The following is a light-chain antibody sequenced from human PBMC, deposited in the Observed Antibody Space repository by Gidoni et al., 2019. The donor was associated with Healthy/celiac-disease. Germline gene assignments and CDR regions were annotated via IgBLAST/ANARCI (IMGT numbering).Light chain of an antibody. CDR2: AAS. Sequence: EIVLTQSPGTLSLSPGERATLSCRASQSLGSSYLAWYQHKRGQAPRLLIYAASSRATGIPDRFSGSGSGTDFTLTISGLEPEDFAVYYCQLYGSTPPYTFGQGTKLEIK. V-gene: IGKV3-20*01. CDR3: QLYGSTPPYT. J-gene: IGKJ2*01. CDR1: QSLGSSY.